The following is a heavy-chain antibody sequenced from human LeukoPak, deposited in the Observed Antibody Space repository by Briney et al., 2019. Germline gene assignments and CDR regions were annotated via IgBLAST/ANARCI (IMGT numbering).Heavy chain of an antibody. J-gene: IGHJ4*02. CDR3: ARERSSPGGFDY. CDR1: GFTFSTYS. V-gene: IGHV3-21*01. CDR2: VSSGSPSL. Sequence: GGSLRLSCAASGFTFSTYSLNWVRQAPGKGLEWVSSVSSGSPSLLYADSVKGRFTISRDNAKNSLYLQMNSLRAEDTAVYYCARERSSPGGFDYWGQGTLVTVSS. D-gene: IGHD2-2*01.